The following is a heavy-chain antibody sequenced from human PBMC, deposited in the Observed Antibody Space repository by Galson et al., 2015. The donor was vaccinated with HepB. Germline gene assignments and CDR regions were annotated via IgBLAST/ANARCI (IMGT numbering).Heavy chain of an antibody. CDR1: GGTFSSYA. CDR2: IIPIFGTA. Sequence: SVKVSCKASGGTFSSYAISWVRQAPGQGLEWMGGIIPIFGTANYAQKFQGRVTITADESTSTAYMELSSLRSEDTAVYYCARVTAARTPGFYYYYMDVWGKGTTVTVSS. D-gene: IGHD6-6*01. J-gene: IGHJ6*03. V-gene: IGHV1-69*13. CDR3: ARVTAARTPGFYYYYMDV.